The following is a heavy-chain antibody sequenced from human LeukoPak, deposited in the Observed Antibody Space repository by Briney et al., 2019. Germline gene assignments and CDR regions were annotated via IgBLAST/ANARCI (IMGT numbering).Heavy chain of an antibody. J-gene: IGHJ4*02. CDR3: ARDLAYSSSWHGVFDY. CDR2: IYHSGST. V-gene: IGHV4-38-2*02. Sequence: SETLSLTCTVSGGSISGYYWSWIRQPPGKGLEWIGSIYHSGSTYYNPSLKSRVTISVDASKNQFSLKLSSVTAADTAVYYCARDLAYSSSWHGVFDYWGQGTLVTVSS. D-gene: IGHD6-13*01. CDR1: GGSISGYY.